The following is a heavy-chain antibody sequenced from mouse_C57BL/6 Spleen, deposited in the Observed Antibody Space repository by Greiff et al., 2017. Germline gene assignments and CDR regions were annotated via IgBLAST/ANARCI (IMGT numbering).Heavy chain of an antibody. CDR2: IRSKSNNYAT. Sequence: EVMLVESGGGLVQPKGSLKLSCAASGFSFNTYAMNWVRQAPGKGLEWVARIRSKSNNYATYYADSVKDRFTISRDESESMLYLQMNNLKTEDTAMYYCVRHGPYYFDYWGQGTTLTVSS. CDR1: GFSFNTYA. J-gene: IGHJ2*01. CDR3: VRHGPYYFDY. V-gene: IGHV10-1*01.